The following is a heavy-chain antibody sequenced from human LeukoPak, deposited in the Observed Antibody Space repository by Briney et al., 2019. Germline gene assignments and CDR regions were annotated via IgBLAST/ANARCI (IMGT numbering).Heavy chain of an antibody. V-gene: IGHV3-53*01. D-gene: IGHD2-8*01. CDR2: IDTGGNI. CDR1: GLTFSSSY. CDR3: ARDHCPDGVCA. Sequence: GGSLRLSCAASGLTFSSSYMSWVRQTPGKGLEWVSVIDTGGNIHYADSVTGRFTISRDNSKNTLYLQMNSLRVEDTAIYYCARDHCPDGVCAWGQGTLVTVSS. J-gene: IGHJ5*02.